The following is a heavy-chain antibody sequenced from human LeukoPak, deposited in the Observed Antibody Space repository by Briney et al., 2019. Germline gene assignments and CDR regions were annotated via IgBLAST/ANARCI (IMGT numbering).Heavy chain of an antibody. V-gene: IGHV3-21*01. CDR2: ISSSSSYI. CDR1: GFTFSSYS. J-gene: IGHJ4*02. CDR3: ARDTGSYSSSARDFDY. D-gene: IGHD6-6*01. Sequence: GGSLRLSCAASGFTFSSYSMNWVRQAPGKGLEWVSSISSSSSYIYYPDSVKGRFTISRDNAKNSLYLQMNSLRAEDTAVYYCARDTGSYSSSARDFDYWGQGTLVTVSS.